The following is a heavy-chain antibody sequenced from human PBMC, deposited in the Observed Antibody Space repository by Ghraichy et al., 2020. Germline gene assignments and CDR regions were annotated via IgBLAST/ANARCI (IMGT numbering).Heavy chain of an antibody. CDR3: ASWRCYYYYGRDV. Sequence: GALRLSCAASGFTFSSYSMNWVRQAPGKGLEWVSSISSSSSYIYYADSVKGRFTISRDNAKNSLFLQMNSLRAEDTAVYYCASWRCYYYYGRDVWCQGTMVTVSS. J-gene: IGHJ6*02. CDR1: GFTFSSYS. CDR2: ISSSSSYI. D-gene: IGHD4-17*01. V-gene: IGHV3-21*01.